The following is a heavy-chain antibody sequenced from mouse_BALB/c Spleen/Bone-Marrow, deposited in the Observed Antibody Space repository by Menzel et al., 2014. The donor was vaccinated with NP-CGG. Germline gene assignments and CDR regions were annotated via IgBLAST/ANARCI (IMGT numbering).Heavy chain of an antibody. Sequence: QVQQQSGPGLVAPSQSLSITCTVSGLSLTSYGVHWVRQPPGKGLEWLGVIWAGGSTNYNSALMSRLSISKDNSKSQVFLKMNSPQTDDTAMYYCAREGGYYYGSRVAWFAYWGQGTLVTVSA. D-gene: IGHD1-1*01. V-gene: IGHV2-9*02. CDR1: GLSLTSYG. CDR2: IWAGGST. CDR3: AREGGYYYGSRVAWFAY. J-gene: IGHJ3*01.